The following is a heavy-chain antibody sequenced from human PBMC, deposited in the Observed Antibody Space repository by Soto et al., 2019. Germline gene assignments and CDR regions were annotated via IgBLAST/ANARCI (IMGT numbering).Heavy chain of an antibody. D-gene: IGHD2-15*01. J-gene: IGHJ6*02. CDR1: GFTVSSNY. CDR3: ASSGGSCYRPDCYDGMDV. Sequence: EVQLVESGGGLVQPGGSLRLSCAASGFTVSSNYMSWVRQAPGKGLEWVSVIYSGGSTYYADSVKGRFTISRHNSKNTQYHQMDSQRAEDTAVYYCASSGGSCYRPDCYDGMDVWGQGTTVTVSS. CDR2: IYSGGST. V-gene: IGHV3-53*04.